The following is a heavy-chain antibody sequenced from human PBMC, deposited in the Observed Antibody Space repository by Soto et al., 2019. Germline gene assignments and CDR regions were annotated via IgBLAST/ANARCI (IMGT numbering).Heavy chain of an antibody. Sequence: GASVKGSRTASGYTFTSYALHWVRQAPGQRIEWMGWINARNGNTKYSQKFQGRVTITRDTSASTANMELSSLRSEDTAVYYCASVLWGRGYDLRSPWSDYWGQGTLVTVSS. CDR3: ASVLWGRGYDLRSPWSDY. D-gene: IGHD5-12*01. CDR1: GYTFTSYA. CDR2: INARNGNT. J-gene: IGHJ4*02. V-gene: IGHV1-3*01.